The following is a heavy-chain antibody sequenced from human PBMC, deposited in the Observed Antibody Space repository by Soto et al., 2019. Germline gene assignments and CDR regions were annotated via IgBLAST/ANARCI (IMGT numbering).Heavy chain of an antibody. D-gene: IGHD6-19*01. J-gene: IGHJ4*02. CDR2: ISYDGSNK. CDR1: GFTFSSYA. CDR3: VAVAAGVGYDY. Sequence: PGGSLRLSCAASGFTFSSYAMHWIRQAPGKGLEWVAVISYDGSNKYYADSVKGRFTISRDNSKNTLYLQMNSLRAEDTAVYYCVAVAAGVGYDYWGQGTLVTVSS. V-gene: IGHV3-30-3*01.